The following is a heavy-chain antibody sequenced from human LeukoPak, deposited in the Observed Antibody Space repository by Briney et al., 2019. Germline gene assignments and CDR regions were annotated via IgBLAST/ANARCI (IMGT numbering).Heavy chain of an antibody. J-gene: IGHJ4*02. CDR1: GFTFSSYA. Sequence: GGSLRLSCAASGFTFSSYAMTWVRQAPGKGLEWVSAVSGSGGGTYYADSVKGRFTISRDNSKNTLYVQTNSLRAEDTAVYYCAREVVSSPSYFDSWGQGTLVTVSS. D-gene: IGHD2-15*01. CDR2: VSGSGGGT. V-gene: IGHV3-23*01. CDR3: AREVVSSPSYFDS.